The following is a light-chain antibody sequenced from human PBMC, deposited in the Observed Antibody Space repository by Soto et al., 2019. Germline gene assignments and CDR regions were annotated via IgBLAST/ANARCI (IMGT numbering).Light chain of an antibody. CDR1: SSDVGNYNL. Sequence: QSALTQPASVSGSPGQSITISCTGTSSDVGNYNLVSWYQQHPGKAPKLMIYEDTKRPSGISNRFSGSKSGNTASLTISGLQGEDEADYYCCSYAGDSTLVFGGGTKLPVL. V-gene: IGLV2-23*01. J-gene: IGLJ3*02. CDR3: CSYAGDSTLV. CDR2: EDT.